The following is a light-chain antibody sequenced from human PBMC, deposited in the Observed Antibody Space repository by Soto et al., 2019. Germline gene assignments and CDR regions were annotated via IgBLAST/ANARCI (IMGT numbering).Light chain of an antibody. J-gene: IGLJ1*01. V-gene: IGLV2-14*03. CDR1: SSDVGGYNF. Sequence: SVLTQPAYLSGSPGQSITLSSPGTSSDVGGYNFVSWYQQLPGNAPKLLIHDVTLRPSGVSDRFSGSKSGTTASLTISGLQAEDEADYYCCSYASSTLYVFGTGTKVTVL. CDR2: DVT. CDR3: CSYASSTLYV.